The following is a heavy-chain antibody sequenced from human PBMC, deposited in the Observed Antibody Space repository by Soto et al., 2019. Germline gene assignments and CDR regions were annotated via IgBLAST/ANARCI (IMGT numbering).Heavy chain of an antibody. CDR1: GGSIDNDGYS. CDR2: IFHVGST. D-gene: IGHD2-15*01. Sequence: QLQLQESDSGLVKPSQTLSLTCAVSGGSIDNDGYSWSWIRQPPGKGLEWIGYIFHVGSTYYTPSIKRRVTISIDTSQNQFSPNLISVTAADTAVYFCARRDELVGTFDIWGRRTVVTVSS. CDR3: ARRDELVGTFDI. J-gene: IGHJ3*02. V-gene: IGHV4-30-2*01.